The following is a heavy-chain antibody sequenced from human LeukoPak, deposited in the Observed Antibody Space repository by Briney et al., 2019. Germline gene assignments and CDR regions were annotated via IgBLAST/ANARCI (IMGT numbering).Heavy chain of an antibody. CDR3: AKETYYYDSSGYYLDY. V-gene: IGHV3-30*18. CDR1: GFTFSNYG. Sequence: AGGSLRLSCAASGFTFSNYGMHWVRQAPGKGLEWVAVMSYDGSNKYYADSVKGRFTISRDNSKNTLYLQMNSLRAEDTAVYYCAKETYYYDSSGYYLDYWGQGTLVTVSS. D-gene: IGHD3-22*01. J-gene: IGHJ4*02. CDR2: MSYDGSNK.